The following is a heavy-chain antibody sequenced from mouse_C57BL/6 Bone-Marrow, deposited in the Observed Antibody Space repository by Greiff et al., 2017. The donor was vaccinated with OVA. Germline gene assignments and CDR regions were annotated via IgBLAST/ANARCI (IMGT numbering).Heavy chain of an antibody. Sequence: EVQVVESGGDLVKPGGSLKLSCAASGFTFSSYGMSWVRQTPDKRLEWVATISSGGSYTYYPDSVKGRFTISRDNAKNTLYLQMSSLKSEDTAMYYGARVYYGSSPYYAMDYWGQGTSVTVSS. V-gene: IGHV5-6*01. CDR1: GFTFSSYG. D-gene: IGHD1-1*01. J-gene: IGHJ4*01. CDR2: ISSGGSYT. CDR3: ARVYYGSSPYYAMDY.